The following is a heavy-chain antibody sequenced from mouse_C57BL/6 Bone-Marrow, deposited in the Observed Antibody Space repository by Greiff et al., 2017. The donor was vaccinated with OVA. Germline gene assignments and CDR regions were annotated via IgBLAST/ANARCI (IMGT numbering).Heavy chain of an antibody. J-gene: IGHJ2*01. CDR3: ARGYYDYDYFDY. CDR2: ISNGGGST. CDR1: GFTFSDYY. D-gene: IGHD2-4*01. V-gene: IGHV5-12*01. Sequence: EVKLMESGGGLVQPGGSLKLSCAASGFTFSDYYMYWVRQTPEKRLEWVAYISNGGGSTYYPDTVKGRFTISRDNAKNTLYLQMSRLKSEDTAMYYCARGYYDYDYFDYWGQGTTLTVSS.